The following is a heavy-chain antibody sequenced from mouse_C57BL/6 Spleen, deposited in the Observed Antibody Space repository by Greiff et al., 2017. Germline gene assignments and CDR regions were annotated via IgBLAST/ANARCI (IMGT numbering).Heavy chain of an antibody. CDR3: ARGAYSNYEYLYY. V-gene: IGHV1-42*01. J-gene: IGHJ2*01. Sequence: VQLQQSGPELVKPGASVKISCKASGYSFTGYYMNWVKQSPEKSLEWIGEINPSTGGTTYNQKFKAKATLTVDKSSSTAYMQLKSLTSEDSAVYYCARGAYSNYEYLYYWGQGTTLTVSS. CDR2: INPSTGGT. CDR1: GYSFTGYY. D-gene: IGHD2-5*01.